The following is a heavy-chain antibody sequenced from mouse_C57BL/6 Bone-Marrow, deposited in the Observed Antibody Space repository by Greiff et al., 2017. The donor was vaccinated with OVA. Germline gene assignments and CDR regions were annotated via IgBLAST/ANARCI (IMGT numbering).Heavy chain of an antibody. Sequence: QVQLQQPGAELVKPGASVKLSCKASGYTFTSYWMQWVKQRPGQGLEWIGEIDPSDSYTNYNQKFKGKATLTVDTSSSTAYMQLSSLTSEDSAVYYCARRYYTWGQGTSVTVSS. J-gene: IGHJ4*01. CDR2: IDPSDSYT. V-gene: IGHV1-50*01. CDR3: ARRYYT. D-gene: IGHD2-12*01. CDR1: GYTFTSYW.